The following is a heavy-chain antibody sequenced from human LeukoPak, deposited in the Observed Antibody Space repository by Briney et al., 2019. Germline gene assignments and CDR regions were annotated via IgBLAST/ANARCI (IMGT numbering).Heavy chain of an antibody. V-gene: IGHV1-69*05. CDR1: GGTFSSYA. J-gene: IGHJ5*02. CDR2: IIPIFGTA. CDR3: ARDLEGVWSLPGTNWFDP. Sequence: SVKVSCKASGGTFSSYAISWVRQAPGQGLEWMGRIIPIFGTANYAQKFQGRVTITTDESTSTAYMELSSLRSEDTAVYYCARDLEGVWSLPGTNWFDPWGQGTLVTVSS. D-gene: IGHD3-22*01.